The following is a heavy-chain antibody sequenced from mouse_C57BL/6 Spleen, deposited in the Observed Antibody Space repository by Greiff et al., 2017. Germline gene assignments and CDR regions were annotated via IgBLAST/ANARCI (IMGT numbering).Heavy chain of an antibody. D-gene: IGHD2-3*01. CDR3: ARVPYDGYYGYAMDY. CDR2: INYDGSST. J-gene: IGHJ4*01. Sequence: EVKLMESEGGLVQPGSSMKLSCTASGFTFSDYYMAWVRQVPEKGLEWVANINYDGSSTYYLDSLKSRFIISRDNAKNILYLQMSSLKSEDTATYYCARVPYDGYYGYAMDYWGQGTSVTVSS. V-gene: IGHV5-16*01. CDR1: GFTFSDYY.